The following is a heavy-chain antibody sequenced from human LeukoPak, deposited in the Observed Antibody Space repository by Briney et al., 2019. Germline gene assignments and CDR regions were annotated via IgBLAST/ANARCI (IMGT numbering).Heavy chain of an antibody. J-gene: IGHJ2*01. CDR1: GGSITSSAYH. Sequence: SETLSLTCSVSGGSITSSAYHWGWIRQTPGEGLDWIGTISYTGRTYNNPPLKSRVTMSVDTSKKQFSLKLSSVTASDPAVFYWAKQRQFGEPWYLDLRGRGTL. CDR3: AKQRQFGEPWYLDL. CDR2: ISYTGRT. D-gene: IGHD3-10*01. V-gene: IGHV4-39*01.